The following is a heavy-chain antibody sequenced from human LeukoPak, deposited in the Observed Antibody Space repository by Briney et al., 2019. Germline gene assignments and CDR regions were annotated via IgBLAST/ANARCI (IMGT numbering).Heavy chain of an antibody. Sequence: PGGSLRLSCAASGFMFGSYWMSWVRQAPGKGLEWVANIKQDGSEKYYVDSVKGRFTISRDNAKNSLYLQMNSLRAEDTAMYYCARDGGYWGSSYYGGQGTLVTVSS. CDR3: ARDGGYWGSSYY. J-gene: IGHJ4*02. D-gene: IGHD3-10*01. V-gene: IGHV3-7*01. CDR1: GFMFGSYW. CDR2: IKQDGSEK.